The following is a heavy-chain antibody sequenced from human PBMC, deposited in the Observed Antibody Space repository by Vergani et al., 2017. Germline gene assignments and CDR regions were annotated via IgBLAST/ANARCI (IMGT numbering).Heavy chain of an antibody. CDR3: ATYYDSSGYLKYFQH. CDR1: GGTFSSYA. J-gene: IGHJ1*01. V-gene: IGHV1-69*01. Sequence: QVQLVQSGAEVKKPGSSVKVSCKASGGTFSSYAISWVRQAPGQGLEWMGGIIPIFGTANYAQKFQGRVTITADESTNTAYMELSSLRSEDTAVYYCATYYDSSGYLKYFQHWGQGTLVTVSS. D-gene: IGHD3-22*01. CDR2: IIPIFGTA.